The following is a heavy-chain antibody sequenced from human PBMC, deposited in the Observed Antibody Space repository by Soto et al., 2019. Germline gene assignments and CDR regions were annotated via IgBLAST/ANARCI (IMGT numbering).Heavy chain of an antibody. J-gene: IGHJ6*03. CDR2: ISSSGSTI. CDR1: GFTFSDYY. D-gene: IGHD4-17*01. Sequence: GGSLRLSCAASGFTFSDYYMSWIRQAPGKGLEWVSYISSSGSTIYYADSVKGRFTISRDNAKNSLYLQMNSLRAEDTAVYYCARDSASYGDYGYYYYYYYMDVWGKGTTVTVSS. V-gene: IGHV3-11*01. CDR3: ARDSASYGDYGYYYYYYYMDV.